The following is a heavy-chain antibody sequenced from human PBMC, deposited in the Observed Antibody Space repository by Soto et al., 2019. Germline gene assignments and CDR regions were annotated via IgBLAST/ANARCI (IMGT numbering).Heavy chain of an antibody. CDR1: GGSISSGDYY. Sequence: PSETLSLTCTVSGGSISSGDYYWSWIRQPPGKGLEWIGYIYYSGSTYYNPSLKSRVTISVDTSKNQFSLKLSSVTAADTAVYYCARDGVYCSSTSCYSYYGMDVWGQGTTVTV. CDR2: IYYSGST. V-gene: IGHV4-30-4*01. CDR3: ARDGVYCSSTSCYSYYGMDV. D-gene: IGHD2-2*02. J-gene: IGHJ6*02.